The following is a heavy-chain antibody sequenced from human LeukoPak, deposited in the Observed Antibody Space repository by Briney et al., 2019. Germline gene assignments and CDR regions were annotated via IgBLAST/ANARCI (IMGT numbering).Heavy chain of an antibody. Sequence: GGSLRLSCAASVFTFSSYAMNWVRQAPGKGLEWVSSISGSGGTTYYAGSVKGRFTISRDNSKNTLFLQMNSLRADDTAIYYCAKRDFWGQGTLVTVSS. CDR2: ISGSGGTT. V-gene: IGHV3-23*01. J-gene: IGHJ4*02. CDR1: VFTFSSYA. CDR3: AKRDF.